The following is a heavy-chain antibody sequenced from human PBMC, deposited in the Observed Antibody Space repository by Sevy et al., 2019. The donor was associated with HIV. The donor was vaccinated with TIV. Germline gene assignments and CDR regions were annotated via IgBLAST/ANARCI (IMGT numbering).Heavy chain of an antibody. CDR2: IWYGGTNK. CDR3: GREVIRVAGFGYYLHA. J-gene: IGHJ5*01. D-gene: IGHD6-19*01. V-gene: IGHV3-33*01. CDR1: GFSISGYG. Sequence: GGSLRLSCAASGFSISGYGMHWDRQAPGKGLEWVAVIWYGGTNKEYADSVKGRLTISRDNAKNTLYLRRISLRAEDTSVCYCGREVIRVAGFGYYLHAWGQGTLVTVSS.